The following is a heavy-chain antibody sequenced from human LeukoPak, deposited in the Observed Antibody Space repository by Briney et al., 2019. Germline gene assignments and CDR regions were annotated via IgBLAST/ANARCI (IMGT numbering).Heavy chain of an antibody. V-gene: IGHV1-69*04. CDR2: IIPILGIA. J-gene: IGHJ4*02. Sequence: VASVKVSCKASGGTFSSYAISWVRQAPGQELEWMGRIIPILGIANYAKKFQGRVTITADKSTSTAYMELSSLRSEDTAVYYCARAIGLRYFDWLNSWGQGTLVTVSS. D-gene: IGHD3-9*01. CDR3: ARAIGLRYFDWLNS. CDR1: GGTFSSYA.